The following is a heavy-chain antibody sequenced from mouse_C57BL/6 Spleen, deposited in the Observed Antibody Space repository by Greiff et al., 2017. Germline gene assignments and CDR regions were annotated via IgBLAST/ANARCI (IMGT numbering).Heavy chain of an antibody. D-gene: IGHD2-4*01. Sequence: QVQLKESGAELVKPGASVKMSCKASGYTFTSYWITWVKQRPGQGLEWIGDIYPGSGSTNYNEKFKSKATLTVDTSSSTAYMQLSSLTSDDSAVYYCARRKLGDYDDYAMDYWGQGTSVTVSS. V-gene: IGHV1-55*01. J-gene: IGHJ4*01. CDR1: GYTFTSYW. CDR3: ARRKLGDYDDYAMDY. CDR2: IYPGSGST.